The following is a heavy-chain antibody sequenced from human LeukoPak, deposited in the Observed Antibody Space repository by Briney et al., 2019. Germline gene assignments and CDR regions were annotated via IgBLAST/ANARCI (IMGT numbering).Heavy chain of an antibody. CDR1: GFTFSSYG. CDR3: AEDTSPPMTAVTYDFDLAFYY. Sequence: GGSLRLSCAASGFTFSSYGMHWVRQAPGKGLEWVAVISYDGSNKYYADSVKGRFTISRDNSMNTLYLQMNSLRAEDTAVYYCAEDTSPPMTAVTYDFDLAFYYWGQGTLVTVSS. V-gene: IGHV3-30*18. CDR2: ISYDGSNK. D-gene: IGHD4-17*01. J-gene: IGHJ4*02.